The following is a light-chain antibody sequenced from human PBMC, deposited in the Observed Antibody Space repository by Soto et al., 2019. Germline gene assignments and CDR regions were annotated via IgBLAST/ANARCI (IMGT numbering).Light chain of an antibody. Sequence: TQSPATLSLSPGERVTLTCRASESISHWLAWYQQKPGKAPKLLIFKASELQSGVPSRFSGSESGTEFTLTISSLQPDDFATYYCQQYDTYPWTFGQGTRVE. J-gene: IGKJ1*01. CDR3: QQYDTYPWT. CDR2: KAS. V-gene: IGKV1-5*03. CDR1: ESISHW.